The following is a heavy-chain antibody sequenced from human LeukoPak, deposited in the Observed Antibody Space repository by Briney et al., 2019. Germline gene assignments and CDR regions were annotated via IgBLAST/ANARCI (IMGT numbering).Heavy chain of an antibody. CDR1: GFTFNSYA. CDR2: VSDSGDYT. J-gene: IGHJ4*02. Sequence: GGSLRLSCAASGFTFNSYAMTWVRQAPGKGLEWVSSVSDSGDYTHYADSVKGRFTISRDNSKNTLYLQVNSLRAEDTAVYYCAKAPISKDCSGGSCYLFDYWGQGTLVTVSS. CDR3: AKAPISKDCSGGSCYLFDY. V-gene: IGHV3-23*01. D-gene: IGHD2-15*01.